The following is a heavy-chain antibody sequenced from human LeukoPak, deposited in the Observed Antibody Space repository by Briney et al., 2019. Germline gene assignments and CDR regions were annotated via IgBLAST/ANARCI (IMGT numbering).Heavy chain of an antibody. CDR3: ARTVKTRGDAFDI. CDR2: IYYSGST. V-gene: IGHV4-59*01. Sequence: SETLSLTCTVSGGSISSSYWRWIRQPPGTGLEWIGYIYYSGSTNYNPSLKSRVTISVDSSRTQFSLKMRYLATADTAVFYCARTVKTRGDAFDIWGQGTMVTVSS. CDR1: GGSISSSY. J-gene: IGHJ3*02. D-gene: IGHD4-23*01.